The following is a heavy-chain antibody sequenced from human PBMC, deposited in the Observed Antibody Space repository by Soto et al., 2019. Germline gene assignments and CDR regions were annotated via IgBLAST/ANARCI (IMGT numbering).Heavy chain of an antibody. CDR2: INSDGSST. CDR3: TSGPPMYCSSSSCYAAPCDY. V-gene: IGHV3-74*01. D-gene: IGHD2-2*01. J-gene: IGHJ4*02. Sequence: EVQLVESGGGLVQPGGSLRLSCAASGFTLSSYWMHWVRQAPGKGLVWVSRINSDGSSTSYADSVKGRFTISRDNAKNTLDLQMNSLRAEDTAVYYCTSGPPMYCSSSSCYAAPCDYWGQGTLVTVSS. CDR1: GFTLSSYW.